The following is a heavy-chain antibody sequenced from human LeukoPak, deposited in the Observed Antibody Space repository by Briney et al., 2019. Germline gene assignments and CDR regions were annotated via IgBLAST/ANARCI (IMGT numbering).Heavy chain of an antibody. CDR1: GGSISSYY. CDR2: IYTSGST. CDR3: ARESYYYDSSGYPYWYFDL. J-gene: IGHJ2*01. D-gene: IGHD3-22*01. Sequence: SETLSLTCTVSGGSISSYYWSWIRQPAGKGLEWIGRIYTSGSTNYNPSLKSRVTISVDKSKNKFSLKLSSVTAADTAVYYCARESYYYDSSGYPYWYFDLWGRGTLVTVSS. V-gene: IGHV4-4*07.